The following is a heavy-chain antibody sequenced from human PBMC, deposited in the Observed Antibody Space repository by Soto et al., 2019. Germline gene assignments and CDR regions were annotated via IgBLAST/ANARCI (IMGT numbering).Heavy chain of an antibody. D-gene: IGHD6-19*01. Sequence: QVQLQESGPGLVKPSGTLSLTCAVSGDSVSSPYYWCWVRQPPGKGLEWIGEVFHTGTTSYNPSLRSRVTISMDKSLNQFSLDLSSVTAADTAVYYCARSAGWYAIHAWGPGTLV. J-gene: IGHJ5*02. CDR1: GDSVSSPYY. CDR2: VFHTGTT. CDR3: ARSAGWYAIHA. V-gene: IGHV4-4*02.